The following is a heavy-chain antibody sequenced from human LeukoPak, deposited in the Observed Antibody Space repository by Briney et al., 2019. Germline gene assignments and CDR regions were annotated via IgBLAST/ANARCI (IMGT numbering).Heavy chain of an antibody. V-gene: IGHV3-72*01. Sequence: GGSLRLSCAASGFTFSDHHLDWVRQAPGKGLEWVGRIRNKANSYTTEYAASVKGRFTISRDDSKNSVYPQMKSLKTEDTAVYYCARPGRFDSSGYSLDDFDIWGQGTMVTVSS. CDR1: GFTFSDHH. CDR3: ARPGRFDSSGYSLDDFDI. D-gene: IGHD3-22*01. J-gene: IGHJ3*02. CDR2: IRNKANSYTT.